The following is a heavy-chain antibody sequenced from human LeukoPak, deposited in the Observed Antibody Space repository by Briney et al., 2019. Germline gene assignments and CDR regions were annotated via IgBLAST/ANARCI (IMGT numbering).Heavy chain of an antibody. CDR1: GGSFSGYY. CDR3: ARVPISAAPDY. V-gene: IGHV4-34*01. D-gene: IGHD3-10*01. J-gene: IGHJ4*02. CDR2: INHSGST. Sequence: PSETLSLTCAVYGGSFSGYYWSWIRQPPGKGLEWIGEINHSGSTNYNPSLKSRVTISVDTSKNQFSLKLSSVTAADTAVYYCARVPISAAPDYWGQGTLVTVSS.